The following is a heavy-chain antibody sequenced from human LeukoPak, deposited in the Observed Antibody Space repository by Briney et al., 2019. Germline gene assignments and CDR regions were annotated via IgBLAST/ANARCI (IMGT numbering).Heavy chain of an antibody. D-gene: IGHD2-21*02. Sequence: GGSLRLSCAASGFTFSSYWMHWVRQAPGKGLVWVSRINSDGSSTSYADSVKGRFTISRDNAKNTLYLQMNSLRAEDTAVYYCARDLTAYCGGDCKSPFDPWGQGTLVTVSS. CDR1: GFTFSSYW. V-gene: IGHV3-74*01. CDR2: INSDGSST. J-gene: IGHJ5*02. CDR3: ARDLTAYCGGDCKSPFDP.